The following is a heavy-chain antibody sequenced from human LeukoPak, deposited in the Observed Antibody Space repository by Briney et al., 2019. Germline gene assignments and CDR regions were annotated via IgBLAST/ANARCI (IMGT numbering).Heavy chain of an antibody. Sequence: GGSLRLSCAASGFTFSSYAMSWVRQAPGKGLEWVSAISGSGGSTYYADSVKGRFTISRDNSKNTLYLELSGLRPEDTAMYFCAKAIAAVAGYDAFDIWGQGTMVTVSS. V-gene: IGHV3-23*01. CDR1: GFTFSSYA. CDR2: ISGSGGST. J-gene: IGHJ3*02. CDR3: AKAIAAVAGYDAFDI. D-gene: IGHD6-19*01.